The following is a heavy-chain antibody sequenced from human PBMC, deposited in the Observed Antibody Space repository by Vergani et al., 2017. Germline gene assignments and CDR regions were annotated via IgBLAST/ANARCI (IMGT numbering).Heavy chain of an antibody. J-gene: IGHJ2*01. CDR3: ARSQGDYWYFDL. Sequence: QVRLEESGPGLVKPSETLSLTCAVSGYPIGSGFYWAWIRQSPGEGLQGLTSIHNRGKTYHNPSLKSRVSVSLDTSKNRFSLNLTSVTATDTAVYYCARSQGDYWYFDLWGPGSLVTVSS. CDR2: IHNRGKT. V-gene: IGHV4-38-2*01. CDR1: GYPIGSGFY. D-gene: IGHD2-21*01.